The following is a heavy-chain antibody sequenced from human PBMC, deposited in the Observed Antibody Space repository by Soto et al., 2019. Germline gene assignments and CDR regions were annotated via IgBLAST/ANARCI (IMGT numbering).Heavy chain of an antibody. Sequence: EVQLVESGGGLVQPGGSLRLSCAASGFTFSSYWMSWVRQAPGKGLEWVANLKQDGSEKYYVDSVKGRFTISRDNAKNSLYLQMNSLRAEDTAVYYCARADGSGGYYYYDGMDVWGQGTTVTVSS. CDR2: LKQDGSEK. D-gene: IGHD3-10*01. CDR3: ARADGSGGYYYYDGMDV. J-gene: IGHJ6*02. CDR1: GFTFSSYW. V-gene: IGHV3-7*01.